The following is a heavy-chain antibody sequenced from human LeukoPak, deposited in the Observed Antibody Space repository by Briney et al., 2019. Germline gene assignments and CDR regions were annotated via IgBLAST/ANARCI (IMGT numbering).Heavy chain of an antibody. CDR1: GGSISAYY. V-gene: IGHV4-59*01. CDR3: ARFGASSSRFFDQ. CDR2: IHYSGTT. D-gene: IGHD6-6*01. J-gene: IGHJ4*02. Sequence: SETLPLTCTVSGGSISAYYWSWIRQPPGKGLERIGYIHYSGTTNYYPSLKSRVTIALDTSKNQFSLKLNSVTAADTAVYYCARFGASSSRFFDQWGQGTLVTVSS.